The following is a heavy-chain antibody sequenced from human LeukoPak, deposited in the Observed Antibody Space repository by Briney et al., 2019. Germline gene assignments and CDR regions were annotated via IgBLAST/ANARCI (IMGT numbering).Heavy chain of an antibody. CDR2: IYYSGST. V-gene: IGHV4-39*01. CDR1: GGSISSNNYY. D-gene: IGHD3-22*01. J-gene: IGHJ4*02. Sequence: SETLSLTCTVSGGSISSNNYYWGWIRQPPGKGLEWTGSIYYSGSTYNNPSLKSRVTISVDTTKNQFSLKLTSVTAADTAVYYCASSPSGYWWNFDCWGQGTLVTVSS. CDR3: ASSPSGYWWNFDC.